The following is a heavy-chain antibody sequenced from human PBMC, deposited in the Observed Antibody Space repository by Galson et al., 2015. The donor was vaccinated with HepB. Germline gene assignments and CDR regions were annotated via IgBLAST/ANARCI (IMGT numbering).Heavy chain of an antibody. J-gene: IGHJ4*02. Sequence: SLRLSCAASGFTFSNAWMSWVRQAPGKGLKWVGRIKSKTDGGTTDYAAPVKGRFTISRDNSKNSLYLQMNSLRTEDTALYYCAKEFGRYDSSGYYYDYWGQGTLVTVSS. CDR2: IKSKTDGGTT. D-gene: IGHD3-22*01. CDR3: AKEFGRYDSSGYYYDY. V-gene: IGHV3-15*05. CDR1: GFTFSNAW.